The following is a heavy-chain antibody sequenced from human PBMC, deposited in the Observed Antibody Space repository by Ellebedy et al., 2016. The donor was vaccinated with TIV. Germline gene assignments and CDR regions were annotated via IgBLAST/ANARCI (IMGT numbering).Heavy chain of an antibody. CDR3: AKGSSSGFTYDRVGFQY. J-gene: IGHJ4*02. V-gene: IGHV3-23*01. CDR1: GFTFSNFA. CDR2: ISAGGDNT. D-gene: IGHD3-22*01. Sequence: GESLKISCAASGFTFSNFAMHWVRQAPGKGLEWLSVISAGGDNTYNTDSVKGRFTITRDNSKNTLFLQMNRLRTEDTAVYYCAKGSSSGFTYDRVGFQYWGQGTLVTVSS.